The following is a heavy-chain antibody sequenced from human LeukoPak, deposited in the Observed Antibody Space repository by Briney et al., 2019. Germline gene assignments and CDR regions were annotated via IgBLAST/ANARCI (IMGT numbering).Heavy chain of an antibody. CDR1: GYTFTSYD. Sequence: ASVRVSCKASGYTFTSYDINWVRQATGQGLEWMGWMNPNSGNTGYAQKLQGRVTMTTDTSTSTAYMELRSLRSDDTAVYYCARDWYYYDSSGYYPWDYWGQGTLVTVSS. D-gene: IGHD3-22*01. CDR3: ARDWYYYDSSGYYPWDY. V-gene: IGHV1-8*01. J-gene: IGHJ4*02. CDR2: MNPNSGNT.